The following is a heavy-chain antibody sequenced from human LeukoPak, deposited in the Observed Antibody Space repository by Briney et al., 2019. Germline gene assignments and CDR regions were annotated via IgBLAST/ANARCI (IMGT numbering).Heavy chain of an antibody. CDR1: AFIFSNYA. D-gene: IGHD7-27*01. CDR3: AREHWDFDY. CDR2: ISGIGEST. Sequence: GRSLRLSWAPSAFIFSNYAITWIRQPPGKGLEWVSEISGIGESTNYGDSVEGRSTFSRDNSKNTLYLQMNSVRAGDTAIYYCAREHWDFDYWGQGTLVTVSS. J-gene: IGHJ4*02. V-gene: IGHV3-23*01.